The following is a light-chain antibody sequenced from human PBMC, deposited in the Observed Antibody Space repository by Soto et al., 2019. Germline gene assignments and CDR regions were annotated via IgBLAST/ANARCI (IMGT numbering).Light chain of an antibody. CDR1: SSDVGGYNY. CDR2: DVS. J-gene: IGLJ1*01. V-gene: IGLV2-14*03. Sequence: QSVLTQPASVSGSPGQSITISCTGTSSDVGGYNYVSWYQHHPGKAPKLMIYDVSNRPSGVPIRFSGSKSDNTASLTISGLQPEDEADYHCSSYTTSNTRQIVFGTGTKVTVL. CDR3: SSYTTSNTRQIV.